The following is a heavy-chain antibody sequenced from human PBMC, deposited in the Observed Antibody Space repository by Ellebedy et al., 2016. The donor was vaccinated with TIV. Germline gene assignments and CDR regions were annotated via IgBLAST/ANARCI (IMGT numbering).Heavy chain of an antibody. J-gene: IGHJ4*02. CDR2: IYPGDSDT. V-gene: IGHV5-51*01. CDR1: GYSLTSYW. Sequence: PGGSLRLSCKGSGYSLTSYWIGRVRQMPGKGLEWMGIIYPGDSDTRYSPSFQGQVTISADKSISTAYLQWSSLKASDPAMSYCARRDNGNYDYWGQGTLVTVSS. CDR3: ARRDNGNYDY. D-gene: IGHD4-11*01.